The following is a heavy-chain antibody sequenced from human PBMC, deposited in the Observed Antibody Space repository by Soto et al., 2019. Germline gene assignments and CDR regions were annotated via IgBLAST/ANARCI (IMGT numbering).Heavy chain of an antibody. V-gene: IGHV3-23*01. J-gene: IGHJ4*02. CDR2: ISGSGGST. CDR3: AKGHSSGYYHYFDY. D-gene: IGHD3-22*01. Sequence: GGSLRLSCAASGFTFSSYAMSWVRQAPGKGLEWVSAISGSGGSTYYADSVKGRFTISRDNSKNTLYLQMNSLIAEDTDVYYCAKGHSSGYYHYFDYWGQGTLVTVSS. CDR1: GFTFSSYA.